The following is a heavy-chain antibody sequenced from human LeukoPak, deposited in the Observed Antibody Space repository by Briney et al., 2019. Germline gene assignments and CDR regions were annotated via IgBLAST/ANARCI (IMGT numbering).Heavy chain of an antibody. J-gene: IGHJ4*02. Sequence: PGGSLRLSCAASGFTFSSYAMSWVRQAPGKGLEWVSTSGSGGSTYYADSVKGRFTISRDNSKNTLYLQMNSLRAEDTAVYFCAKSRSGSANWALQIFDNWGQGTLVTVSS. CDR3: AKSRSGSANWALQIFDN. D-gene: IGHD1-1*01. CDR1: GFTFSSYA. CDR2: SGSGGST. V-gene: IGHV3-23*01.